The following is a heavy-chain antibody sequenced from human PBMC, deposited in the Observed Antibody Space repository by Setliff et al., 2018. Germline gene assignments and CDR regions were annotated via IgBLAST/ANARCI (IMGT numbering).Heavy chain of an antibody. J-gene: IGHJ6*02. CDR1: GFTFSNYA. D-gene: IGHD6-13*01. Sequence: GGSLRLSCAASGFTFSNYAMSWVRRAPGKGLAWVSGITGGGGSTYYNPSLKSRVTISVDTSKNQFSLKLSSVTAADTAVCYCARMLAAARYYYYYGMDVWGQGTTVTISS. CDR2: ITGGGGST. V-gene: IGHV3-23*02. CDR3: ARMLAAARYYYYYGMDV.